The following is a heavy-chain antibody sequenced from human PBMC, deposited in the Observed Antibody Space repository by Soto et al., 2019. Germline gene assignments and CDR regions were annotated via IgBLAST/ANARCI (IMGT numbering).Heavy chain of an antibody. CDR2: IWYDGSDK. Sequence: QVQLVESGGGVVQPGRSLRLSCAASGFSFSSYGMQWVRQAPGKGLEWLAVIWYDGSDKYYADSVKGRFTISRDNSKNTLYLQMNSLRAEDTAVYYCARDQGDGWGQGTLVTVSS. CDR1: GFSFSSYG. CDR3: ARDQGDG. J-gene: IGHJ4*02. D-gene: IGHD2-21*02. V-gene: IGHV3-33*01.